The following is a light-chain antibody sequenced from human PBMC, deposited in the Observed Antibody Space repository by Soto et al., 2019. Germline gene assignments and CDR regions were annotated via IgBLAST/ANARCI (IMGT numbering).Light chain of an antibody. CDR1: QSVSEM. V-gene: IGKV3-11*01. J-gene: IGKJ4*01. Sequence: EIVLTQSPVTLSSSPGEGVTLSCRASQSVSEMLAWYQQKPGQAPRLLIHDASNRATGIPARFNGSGSGTDFTHTISDLEPEDCAVYYCQQRSNWPLTFGGGTKVEI. CDR2: DAS. CDR3: QQRSNWPLT.